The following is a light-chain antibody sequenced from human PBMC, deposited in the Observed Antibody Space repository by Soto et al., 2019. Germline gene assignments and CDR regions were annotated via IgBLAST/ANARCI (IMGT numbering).Light chain of an antibody. J-gene: IGKJ4*01. V-gene: IGKV3-15*01. CDR1: QSIRSH. CDR3: QKYNSGPLT. Sequence: EIVMTQSPATLSVSPGESATLSCRASQSIRSHLAWYQLRSGQAPRVLIYASSTRATGVPARFSGSGSGTEFTLTISSLQSEDVATYYCQKYNSGPLTFGGGTKVDIK. CDR2: ASS.